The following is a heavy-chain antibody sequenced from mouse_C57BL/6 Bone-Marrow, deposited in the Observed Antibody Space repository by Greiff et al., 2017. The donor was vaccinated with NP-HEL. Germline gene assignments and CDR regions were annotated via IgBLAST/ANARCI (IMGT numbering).Heavy chain of an antibody. CDR2: IRSKSNNYAT. D-gene: IGHD1-1*01. CDR1: GFSFNTYA. CDR3: VGQAPNYYGSSYGAMDY. V-gene: IGHV10-1*01. Sequence: EVKLVESGGGLVQPKGSLKLSCAASGFSFNTYAMNWVRQAPGKGLEWVARIRSKSNNYATYYADSVKDRFTISRDDSESMLYLQMNNLKTEDTAMYYCVGQAPNYYGSSYGAMDYWGKGTSVTVSS. J-gene: IGHJ4*01.